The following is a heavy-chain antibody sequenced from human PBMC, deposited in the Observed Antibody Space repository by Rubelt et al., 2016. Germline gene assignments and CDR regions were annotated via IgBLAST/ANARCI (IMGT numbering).Heavy chain of an antibody. J-gene: IGHJ4*02. CDR1: GGSISSGGYY. CDR2: MHYSGGT. D-gene: IGHD4-17*01. CDR3: ARHDYADVDMRAGPHDF. Sequence: QVQLQESGPGLVKPSQTLSLTCSVSGGSISSGGYYWSWISQHPGKSLEVIGYMHYSGGTYHNPSPKSRVTIATDTSKNQCSLKLSSVTAADTATYYCARHDYADVDMRAGPHDFWGQGTLVTVSS. V-gene: IGHV4-31*03.